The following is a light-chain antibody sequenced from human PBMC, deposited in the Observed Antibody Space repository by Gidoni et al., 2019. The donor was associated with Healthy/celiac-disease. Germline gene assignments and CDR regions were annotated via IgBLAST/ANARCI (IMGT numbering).Light chain of an antibody. CDR1: SSNIGAGYD. J-gene: IGLJ2*01. CDR2: GNS. Sequence: QSVLTQPPSVSGAPGQRVIISCTGSSSNIGAGYDVHWYQQLPGTAPNLLIYGNSNRPSGVPDRFSGSKSGTSASLAITGLQAEDEADYYCQSYDSSLSGSGVVFGGGTKLTVL. CDR3: QSYDSSLSGSGVV. V-gene: IGLV1-40*01.